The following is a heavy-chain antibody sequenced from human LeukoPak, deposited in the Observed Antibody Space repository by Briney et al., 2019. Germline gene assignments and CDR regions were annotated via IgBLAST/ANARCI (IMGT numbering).Heavy chain of an antibody. CDR3: ARSSGYYYTYDY. J-gene: IGHJ4*02. Sequence: SVKVSCKASGGTFSSYAISWVRQAPGQGLEWMGGIIPILGTANYAQKFQGRVTITADESTSTAYMELSSLRSEDTAVYYCARSSGYYYTYDYWGQGTLVTVSS. D-gene: IGHD3-22*01. V-gene: IGHV1-69*13. CDR2: IIPILGTA. CDR1: GGTFSSYA.